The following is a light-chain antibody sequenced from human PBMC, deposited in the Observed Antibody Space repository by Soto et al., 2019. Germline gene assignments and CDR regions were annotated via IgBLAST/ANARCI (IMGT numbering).Light chain of an antibody. CDR2: GAS. CDR3: QQYGSSPFT. J-gene: IGKJ3*01. Sequence: EIVLTQSPGTLSLSPGERATLSCRASQSVSSSYLAWHQQKPGQAPRLLIYGASSRATGIPDRFSGSGSGTDFTLTISRREPEDFAVYYCQQYGSSPFTFGPGTKVDIK. V-gene: IGKV3-20*01. CDR1: QSVSSSY.